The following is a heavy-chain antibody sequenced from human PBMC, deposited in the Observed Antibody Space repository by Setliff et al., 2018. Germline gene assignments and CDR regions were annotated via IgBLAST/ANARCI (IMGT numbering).Heavy chain of an antibody. J-gene: IGHJ4*02. CDR1: GFTFKNNG. Sequence: GGSLRLSCAASGFTFKNNGMNWVRQAPGKGLEWVPGINWDGRSIGYADSVKGRFTISRDNAKNSLYLQMNSLRVEDTALYHCVRLGTVAAGDWGQGTLVTVSS. V-gene: IGHV3-20*01. CDR3: VRLGTVAAGD. D-gene: IGHD6-19*01. CDR2: INWDGRSI.